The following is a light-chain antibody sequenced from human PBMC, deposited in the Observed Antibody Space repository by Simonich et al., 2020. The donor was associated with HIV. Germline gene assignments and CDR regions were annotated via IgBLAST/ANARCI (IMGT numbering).Light chain of an antibody. CDR3: SSYTSSITWV. CDR1: SSDVGGYNY. V-gene: IGLV2-14*03. CDR2: DVS. Sequence: SALTQPASVSGSPGQSIPISCTGTSSDVGGYNYVSWYQHTPCKAPKLIIKDVSNRPSGVSNRFSGSKSGNTASLTVSGLQAEDEANYYCSSYTSSITWVFGGGTKLTVL. J-gene: IGLJ3*02.